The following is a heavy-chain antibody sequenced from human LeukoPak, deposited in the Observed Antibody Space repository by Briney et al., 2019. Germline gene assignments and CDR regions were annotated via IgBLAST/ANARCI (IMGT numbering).Heavy chain of an antibody. Sequence: GGSLRLSCAASGFTFSSYGMSWVRQAPGKGLEWVSAISGSGGSTYYADSVKGRFTISRDNSKNTLYLQMNSLRAEDTAVYYCARDDYGSGSYYTYYYYYMDVWGKGTTVTVSS. CDR3: ARDDYGSGSYYTYYYYYMDV. J-gene: IGHJ6*03. V-gene: IGHV3-23*01. CDR1: GFTFSSYG. D-gene: IGHD3-10*01. CDR2: ISGSGGST.